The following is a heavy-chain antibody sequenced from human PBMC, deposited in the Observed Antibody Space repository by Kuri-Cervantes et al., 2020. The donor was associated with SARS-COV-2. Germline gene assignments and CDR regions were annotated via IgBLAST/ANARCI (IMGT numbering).Heavy chain of an antibody. CDR1: GFTFSSYA. CDR3: ARVFGSYVAAAAAYYFDY. D-gene: IGHD6-13*01. CDR2: ISGSGGST. V-gene: IGHV3-23*01. J-gene: IGHJ4*02. Sequence: GESLKISCAASGFTFSSYAMSWVRQAPGKGLEWVSAISGSGGSTYYADSVRGRFTISRDNSKNSLYLQMNSLRAEDTAVYYCARVFGSYVAAAAAYYFDYWGQGTLVTVSS.